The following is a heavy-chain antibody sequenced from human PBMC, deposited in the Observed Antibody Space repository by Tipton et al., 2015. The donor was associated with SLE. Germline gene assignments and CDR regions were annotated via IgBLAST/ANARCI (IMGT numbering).Heavy chain of an antibody. CDR1: GGSISSGTGN. J-gene: IGHJ5*02. CDR2: LYYSGST. Sequence: TLSLTCIVSGGSISSGTGNWGWIRQPPGKGLEWIGSLYYSGSTYYNPSLKSRVTMSVDSSKNQFSLNMNSLTAADTAVYYCARDQLLVHTILGKYNWFDPWGQGTLVTVSS. CDR3: ARDQLLVHTILGKYNWFDP. V-gene: IGHV4-39*07. D-gene: IGHD6-19*01.